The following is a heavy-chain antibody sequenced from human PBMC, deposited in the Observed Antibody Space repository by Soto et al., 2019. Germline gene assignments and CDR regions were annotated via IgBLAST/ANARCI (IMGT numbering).Heavy chain of an antibody. CDR1: GGSISSSSYY. V-gene: IGHV4-39*01. CDR2: IYYSGST. J-gene: IGHJ4*02. CDR3: ARLLLGYKTRNSRVFDY. D-gene: IGHD3-10*02. Sequence: QLQLQESGPGLVKPSETLSLACTVSGGSISSSSYYWGWIRQPPGKGLEWIGSIYYSGSTYYNPSLKSRVTISVDTSKNQFSLKLSSVTAADTAVYYCARLLLGYKTRNSRVFDYWGQRTLVTVSS.